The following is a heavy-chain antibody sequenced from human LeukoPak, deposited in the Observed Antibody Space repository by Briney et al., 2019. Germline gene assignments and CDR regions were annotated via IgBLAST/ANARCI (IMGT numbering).Heavy chain of an antibody. CDR3: TTRQGSLETTVRDS. Sequence: ASVKVSCKVSGHSLTELLIHWVRQAPGKGLEWLGGFDPEDGETIYTQKFQGRVTMTEGTSTDTVNMELSNLRSDDTAVYYCTTRQGSLETTVRDSWGQGTLVTVSS. CDR2: FDPEDGET. CDR1: GHSLTELL. J-gene: IGHJ5*01. V-gene: IGHV1-24*01. D-gene: IGHD4-11*01.